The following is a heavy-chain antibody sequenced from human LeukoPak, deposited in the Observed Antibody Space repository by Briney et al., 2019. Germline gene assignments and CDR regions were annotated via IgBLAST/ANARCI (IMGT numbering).Heavy chain of an antibody. CDR3: AKVITMIVVVITTSFDY. V-gene: IGHV3-23*01. CDR2: ISGSGGST. Sequence: GGSLRLSCAASGFIFSSYAMSWVRQAPGKGLEWVSAISGSGGSTYYADSVKGRFTISRDNSKNTLYLQMNSLRAEDTAVYYCAKVITMIVVVITTSFDYWGQGTLVTVSS. J-gene: IGHJ4*02. CDR1: GFIFSSYA. D-gene: IGHD3-22*01.